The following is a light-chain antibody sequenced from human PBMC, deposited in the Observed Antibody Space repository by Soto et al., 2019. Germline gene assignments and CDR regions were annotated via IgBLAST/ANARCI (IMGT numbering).Light chain of an antibody. CDR2: LNSDGSH. CDR1: SGHSNYV. J-gene: IGLJ2*01. CDR3: QTWDTGIRV. Sequence: QLVLTQSPSASASLGASVKLTCTLSSGHSNYVIAWHQQQPEKGPRYLMKLNSDGSHSKGDGIPDRFSGSSSGAERYLTISSLQSEDEADYCCQTWDTGIRVFGGGTKLTVL. V-gene: IGLV4-69*01.